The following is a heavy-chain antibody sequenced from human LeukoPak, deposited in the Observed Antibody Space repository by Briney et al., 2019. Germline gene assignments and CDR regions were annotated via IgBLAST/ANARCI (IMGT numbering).Heavy chain of an antibody. V-gene: IGHV4-59*12. CDR3: ARGIAAAGPFDY. Sequence: SETLSLTCTVSGGSISNYYWSWIRQPPGKGLEWIGYIYHSGSSDYNPSLKSRVTISVDKSKNQFSLKLSSVTAADTAVYYCARGIAAAGPFDYWGQGTLVTVSS. J-gene: IGHJ4*02. D-gene: IGHD6-13*01. CDR1: GGSISNYY. CDR2: IYHSGSS.